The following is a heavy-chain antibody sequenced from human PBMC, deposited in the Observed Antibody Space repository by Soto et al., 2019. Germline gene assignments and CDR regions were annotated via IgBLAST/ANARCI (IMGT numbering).Heavy chain of an antibody. CDR3: ARFFGNAFDV. CDR2: IYYDGTP. V-gene: IGHV4-39*02. D-gene: IGHD3-3*01. J-gene: IGHJ3*01. Sequence: QLQLQESGPGLVKPSETLSLTCSVSGGSISTDSYNWDWIRQSPGKGLEWIGTIYYDGTPSYNPSLKSQVTSSVDTSRNHFSLKVKSVTAADTAMYYCARFFGNAFDVWGQGTRVKVSS. CDR1: GGSISTDSYN.